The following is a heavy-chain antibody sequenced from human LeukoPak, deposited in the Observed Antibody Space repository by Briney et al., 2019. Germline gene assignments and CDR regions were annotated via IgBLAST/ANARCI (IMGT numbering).Heavy chain of an antibody. J-gene: IGHJ5*02. CDR1: GVSINNYY. V-gene: IGHV4-59*08. CDR3: ARHTAEKYNWFDR. Sequence: SETLSLTCTVSGVSINNYYWSWIRQPPGKGLEWIGYIYYSGSTNYNPSLKSRVTVSVDTSKNQFSLKLSSVTAADTAVYYCARHTAEKYNWFDRWGQGTLVTVSS. D-gene: IGHD5-24*01. CDR2: IYYSGST.